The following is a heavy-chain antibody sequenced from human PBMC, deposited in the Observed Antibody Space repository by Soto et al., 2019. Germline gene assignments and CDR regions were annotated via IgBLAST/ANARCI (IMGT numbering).Heavy chain of an antibody. CDR3: ARSRGGSGWLEYFQH. CDR2: ICNDGSNK. J-gene: IGHJ1*01. CDR1: GFTFSSYG. Sequence: QVQLVESGGGVVQPGRSLRLSCAASGFTFSSYGMHWVRQAPGKGLEWVAVICNDGSNKYYADSVKGRFTNSRNNSKTTLYVQMTSLRAEDTAVYYCARSRGGSGWLEYFQHLGQGTMVTVSS. D-gene: IGHD6-25*01. V-gene: IGHV3-33*01.